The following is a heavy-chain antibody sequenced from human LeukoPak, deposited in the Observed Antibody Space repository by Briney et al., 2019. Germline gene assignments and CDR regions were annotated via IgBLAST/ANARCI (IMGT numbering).Heavy chain of an antibody. V-gene: IGHV4-39*01. CDR1: GGSISSSSYY. Sequence: SETLSLTCTVSGGSISSSSYYWGWIRQPPGKGLEWIGGIYYSGSTYYNPSLKSRVTISVDTSKNQFSLKLSSVTAADKAVYYCARHVVGATPYYYYYMDVWGKGTTVTVSS. D-gene: IGHD1-26*01. CDR3: ARHVVGATPYYYYYMDV. J-gene: IGHJ6*03. CDR2: IYYSGST.